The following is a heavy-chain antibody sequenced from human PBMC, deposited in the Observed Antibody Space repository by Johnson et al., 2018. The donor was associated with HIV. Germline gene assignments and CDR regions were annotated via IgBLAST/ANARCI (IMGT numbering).Heavy chain of an antibody. V-gene: IGHV3-20*04. D-gene: IGHD3-3*01. Sequence: VQLVESGGGVVRPGGSLRLSCAASGFTFDDYGMSWVRQAPGKGLEWVSGISWNGGTTGYPDSVQGRFPISRDNAKNSLYLQMNSLRAEDTALYYCARDRGVFWSGYYSAFDIWGQGTMVTVSS. CDR3: ARDRGVFWSGYYSAFDI. CDR1: GFTFDDYG. J-gene: IGHJ3*02. CDR2: ISWNGGTT.